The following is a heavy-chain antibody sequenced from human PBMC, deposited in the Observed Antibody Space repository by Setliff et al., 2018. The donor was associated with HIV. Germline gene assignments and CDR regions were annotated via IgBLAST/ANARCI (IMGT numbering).Heavy chain of an antibody. V-gene: IGHV3-11*01. D-gene: IGHD5-12*01. CDR1: GFTFSDYY. J-gene: IGHJ4*02. Sequence: GGSLRLSCAASGFTFSDYYMSWIRQAPGKGLEWVSYISSSGSTIYDADSVKGRFTISRDNAKNSLYLQMNSLRAEDTALYYCARDSGVATIRKSALDYWGQGTLVTVSS. CDR3: ARDSGVATIRKSALDY. CDR2: ISSSGSTI.